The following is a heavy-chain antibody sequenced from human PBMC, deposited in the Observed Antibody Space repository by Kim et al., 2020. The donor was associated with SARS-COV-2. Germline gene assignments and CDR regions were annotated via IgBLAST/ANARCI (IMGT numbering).Heavy chain of an antibody. V-gene: IGHV3-48*03. J-gene: IGHJ4*02. Sequence: GGSLRLSCTASGFTFSSYEMNWVRQAPGKGLEWVSYIIGSGTTIYYADSVRGRFTISRDNDKNSLFLQMNSLRAEDTAVYYCARGPNYSPFYYWGQGTLVTVS. CDR3: ARGPNYSPFYY. CDR2: IIGSGTTI. D-gene: IGHD4-4*01. CDR1: GFTFSSYE.